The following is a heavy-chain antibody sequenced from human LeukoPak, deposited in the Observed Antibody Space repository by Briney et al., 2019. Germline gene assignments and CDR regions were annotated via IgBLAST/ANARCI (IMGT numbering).Heavy chain of an antibody. CDR1: GFTFSSYA. Sequence: GGSLRLSCAASGFTFSSYAMSWVRQAPGKGLEWVSAISGSGGSTYYADSVKGRFTISRDNSKNTLYLQMNSLRAEDTAVYYCTRVLNDYYYYYMDVWGKGTTVTVSS. CDR2: ISGSGGST. V-gene: IGHV3-23*01. J-gene: IGHJ6*03. CDR3: TRVLNDYYYYYMDV.